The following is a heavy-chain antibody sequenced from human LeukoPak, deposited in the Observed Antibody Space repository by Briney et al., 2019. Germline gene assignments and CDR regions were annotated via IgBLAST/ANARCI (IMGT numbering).Heavy chain of an antibody. CDR1: GFTFSSYA. CDR2: ISGST. V-gene: IGHV3-23*01. Sequence: GGSLRLSCAASGFTFSSYAMSWVRQAPGKGLEWVSAISGSTYYADSVKGRFTISRDNSKNTLYLQMNSLRAEDTAVYYCAKDIHDYDSSGYYLKIDYWGQGTLVTVSS. D-gene: IGHD3-22*01. J-gene: IGHJ4*02. CDR3: AKDIHDYDSSGYYLKIDY.